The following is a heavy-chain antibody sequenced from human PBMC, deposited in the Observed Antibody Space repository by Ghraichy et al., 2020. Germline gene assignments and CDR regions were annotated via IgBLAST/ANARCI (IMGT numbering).Heavy chain of an antibody. D-gene: IGHD3-10*01. V-gene: IGHV4-34*01. CDR1: VGSFSGYY. J-gene: IGHJ5*02. Sequence: SETLSLTCAVYVGSFSGYYWSWIRQPPGKGLEWIGEINHSGSTNYNPSLKSRVTISVDTSKNQFSLKLSSVTAADTAVYYCAREYYGSGSYGWFDPWGQGTLVTVSS. CDR3: AREYYGSGSYGWFDP. CDR2: INHSGST.